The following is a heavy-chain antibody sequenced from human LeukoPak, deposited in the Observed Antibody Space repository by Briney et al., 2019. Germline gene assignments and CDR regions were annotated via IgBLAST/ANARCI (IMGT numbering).Heavy chain of an antibody. CDR3: AKGRPITMVRGVLFDY. CDR1: GFTFSSHA. Sequence: GGSLRLSCAASGFTFSSHAMSWVRQAPGKGLEWVSAISGSGGSTYYADSVKGRFTISRDNSKNTLYLQMNSLRAEDTAVYYCAKGRPITMVRGVLFDYWGQGTLVTVSS. V-gene: IGHV3-23*01. J-gene: IGHJ4*02. D-gene: IGHD3-10*01. CDR2: ISGSGGST.